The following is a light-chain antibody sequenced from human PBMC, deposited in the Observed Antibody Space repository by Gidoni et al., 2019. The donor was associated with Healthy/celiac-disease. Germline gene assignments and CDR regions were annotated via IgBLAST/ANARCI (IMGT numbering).Light chain of an antibody. J-gene: IGLJ2*01. Sequence: SYVLTQPPSVSGAPGQTARITCGGNNIGSKSVHWYQQKPGQAPVLVVYDDSARPSGIPERFSGSNSGNTATLTISRVEAGDEADYYCQVWDSSSDHPYVVFGGGTKLTVL. CDR2: DDS. CDR1: NIGSKS. V-gene: IGLV3-21*02. CDR3: QVWDSSSDHPYVV.